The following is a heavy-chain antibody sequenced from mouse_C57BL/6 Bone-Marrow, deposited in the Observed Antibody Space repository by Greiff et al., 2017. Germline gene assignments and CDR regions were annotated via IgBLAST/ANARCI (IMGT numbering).Heavy chain of an antibody. Sequence: DAGGGLVQPKGSLKLSCAASGFSFNTYAMNWVRQAPGKGLEWVARIRSKSNNYATYYADSVKDRFTISRDDSESMLYLQMNNLKTEDTAMYYCVRLDPLGVDYWGQGTTLTVSS. CDR2: IRSKSNNYAT. CDR3: VRLDPLGVDY. CDR1: GFSFNTYA. J-gene: IGHJ2*01. V-gene: IGHV10-1*01. D-gene: IGHD4-1*01.